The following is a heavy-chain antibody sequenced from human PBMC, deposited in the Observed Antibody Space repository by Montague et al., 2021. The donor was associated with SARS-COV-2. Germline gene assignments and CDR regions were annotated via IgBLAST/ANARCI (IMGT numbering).Heavy chain of an antibody. CDR2: IHHNGTT. Sequence: SETLSLTCTVSGGSVSGTSYYWAWIRQPPGKGLEWIVNIHHNGTTFYNLSLKSRVTISVDTSKNEVSLKLNSVTAADTAVYYCARQGGPAGKHWFDPWGQGTLVTVSS. J-gene: IGHJ5*02. D-gene: IGHD2-2*01. CDR1: GGSVSGTSYY. V-gene: IGHV4-39*01. CDR3: ARQGGPAGKHWFDP.